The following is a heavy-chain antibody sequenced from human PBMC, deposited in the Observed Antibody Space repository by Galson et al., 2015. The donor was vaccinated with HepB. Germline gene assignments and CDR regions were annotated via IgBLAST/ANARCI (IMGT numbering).Heavy chain of an antibody. Sequence: SETLFLTRTVSGGSPSSFYWGRIPAPPGEGVEGVGGIYFKGGTNYNPSLKSRVTISVNTSKNQFSLKLSSVTAADTAVYYCARALIVGATYYYYGMDVWGQGTTVTVSS. CDR3: ARALIVGATYYYYGMDV. V-gene: IGHV4-59*08. CDR1: GGSPSSFY. J-gene: IGHJ6*02. CDR2: IYFKGGT. D-gene: IGHD1-26*01.